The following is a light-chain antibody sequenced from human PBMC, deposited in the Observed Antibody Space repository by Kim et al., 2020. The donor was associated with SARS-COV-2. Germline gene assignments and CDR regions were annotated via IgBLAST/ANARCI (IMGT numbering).Light chain of an antibody. CDR3: QVWDSKTVI. CDR1: NIGSKD. J-gene: IGLJ2*01. Sequence: SYELTQPLSVSVALGQTARITCGGNNIGSKDVHWYQQKPGQAPVLVIYTDNDRPSGIPERFSGSSSGNTATLTLSRAQAGDEADYYCQVWDSKTVIFGGG. V-gene: IGLV3-9*01. CDR2: TDN.